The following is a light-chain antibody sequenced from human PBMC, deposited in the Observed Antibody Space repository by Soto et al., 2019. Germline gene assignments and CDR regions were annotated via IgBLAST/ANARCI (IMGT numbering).Light chain of an antibody. Sequence: EIVMTQSPATLSVSPGERATLSCRASQSVTSNLAWYQQKPGQAPRLLIYGASTRATGIPARFSGSGSGTEFTLNISSLQSEDFAVYYCQQYNTWPPTFGEGTRLEIK. J-gene: IGKJ5*01. V-gene: IGKV3-15*01. CDR3: QQYNTWPPT. CDR1: QSVTSN. CDR2: GAS.